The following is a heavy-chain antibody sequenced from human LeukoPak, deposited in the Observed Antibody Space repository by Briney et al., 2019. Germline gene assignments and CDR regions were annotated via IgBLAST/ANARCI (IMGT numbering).Heavy chain of an antibody. V-gene: IGHV5-51*01. D-gene: IGHD2-2*01. J-gene: IGHJ3*02. CDR2: IYPGDSDT. Sequence: GESLKISCKGSGYSFTSYWIGWVRQMPGKGLEWMGIIYPGDSDTRYSPSFQGQVTISADKSISTAYLQWSSLKAPDTAMYYCARAEGYCSSTSCYANRDAFDIWGQGTMVTVSS. CDR1: GYSFTSYW. CDR3: ARAEGYCSSTSCYANRDAFDI.